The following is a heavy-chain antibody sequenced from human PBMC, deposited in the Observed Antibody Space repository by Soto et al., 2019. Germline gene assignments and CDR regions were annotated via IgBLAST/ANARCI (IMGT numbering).Heavy chain of an antibody. CDR2: ISRSSSYI. D-gene: IGHD2-15*01. J-gene: IGHJ4*02. CDR1: GFTFSSSS. V-gene: IGHV3-21*01. Sequence: EVQLVESGGGRVKPGGSLRLSCAASGFTFSSSSMNWVRQAPGKGLEWVSSISRSSSYIYYADSVKGRFTISRDNAKTSLYLQMNSLRAEDTAVSVCARDLPYCSGGSCYFDYWGQGTMVTVSS. CDR3: ARDLPYCSGGSCYFDY.